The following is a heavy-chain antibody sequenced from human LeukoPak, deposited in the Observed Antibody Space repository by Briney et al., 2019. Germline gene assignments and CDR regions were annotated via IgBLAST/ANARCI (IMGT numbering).Heavy chain of an antibody. CDR1: GGSISSYY. CDR2: IYYSGST. Sequence: SETLSLTCTVSGGSISSYYWSWVRQPPGKGLEWIGYIYYSGSTHYNPSLKSRVTISVDTSKNQFSLKLSSVTAADTAVYYCARDGYLAVDYWGQGTLVTVSS. D-gene: IGHD2-2*03. V-gene: IGHV4-59*12. CDR3: ARDGYLAVDY. J-gene: IGHJ4*02.